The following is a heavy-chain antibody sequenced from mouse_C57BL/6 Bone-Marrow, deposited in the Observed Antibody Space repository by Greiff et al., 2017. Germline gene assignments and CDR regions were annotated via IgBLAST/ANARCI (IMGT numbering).Heavy chain of an antibody. Sequence: QVQLKQPGAELVKPGASVKMSCKASGYTFTSYWITWVKQRPGQGLEWIGDIYPGSGSTNYNEKFKIKATLTVDTSSSTAYMQLSSLTSDDSAVYYVARPCYSNYWYFDDWGTGTTVTVSS. J-gene: IGHJ1*03. CDR3: ARPCYSNYWYFDD. CDR2: IYPGSGST. V-gene: IGHV1-55*01. D-gene: IGHD2-5*01. CDR1: GYTFTSYW.